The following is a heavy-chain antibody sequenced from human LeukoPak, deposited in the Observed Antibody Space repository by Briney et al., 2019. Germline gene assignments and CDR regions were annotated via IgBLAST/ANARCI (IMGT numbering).Heavy chain of an antibody. V-gene: IGHV3-7*03. J-gene: IGHJ3*02. CDR3: ARDSGSYHGAFDI. D-gene: IGHD1-26*01. CDR2: IKQDGSQK. Sequence: GGSLRLSCAASGFTFSTYWMSWVRQAPGKGLEWVANIKQDGSQKYYVDSVKGRFTISRDNSKNTLYLQMNSLRAEDTAVYYCARDSGSYHGAFDIWGQGTMVTVSS. CDR1: GFTFSTYW.